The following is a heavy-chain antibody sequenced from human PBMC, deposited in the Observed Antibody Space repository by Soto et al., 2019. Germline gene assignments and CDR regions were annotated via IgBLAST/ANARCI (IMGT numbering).Heavy chain of an antibody. CDR1: GFSLSSTRMA. D-gene: IGHD6-19*01. CDR2: IYWDDDK. V-gene: IGHV2-5*02. Sequence: QITLKESGPTLVKPTQTLTLTCTFSGFSLSSTRMAVGWIRQPPGKALEWLALIYWDDDKRYSPFLKSRLTIXXXPXXHPVVLTTSHTAPVDTARYYCAHIVVAGLGYYFDYWGQGTLVTVSS. J-gene: IGHJ4*02. CDR3: AHIVVAGLGYYFDY.